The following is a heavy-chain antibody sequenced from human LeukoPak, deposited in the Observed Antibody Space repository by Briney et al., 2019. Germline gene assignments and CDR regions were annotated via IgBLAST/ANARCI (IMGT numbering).Heavy chain of an antibody. Sequence: GGSLRLSCAASGFTFSSYSMNWVRQAPGKGLEWVSSISSSSSYIYYADSVKGRFTISRDNAKNSPYLQMNSLRAEDTAVYYCATYGDYAPYYYGMDVWGKGTTVTVSS. V-gene: IGHV3-21*01. CDR3: ATYGDYAPYYYGMDV. CDR1: GFTFSSYS. CDR2: ISSSSSYI. D-gene: IGHD4-17*01. J-gene: IGHJ6*04.